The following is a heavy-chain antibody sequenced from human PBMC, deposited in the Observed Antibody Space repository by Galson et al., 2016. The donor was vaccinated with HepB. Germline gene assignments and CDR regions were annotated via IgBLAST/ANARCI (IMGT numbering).Heavy chain of an antibody. CDR1: GGSFSGYY. Sequence: SETLSLTCVVYGGSFSGYYWSWIRQPPGKGLEWIGEINHSGSTNYNPSLKSKVTISVDTSKNQFSLELNSVTAADTSVYFCARGHRVGGVSCKDWFDPWGQGTLVIVSA. V-gene: IGHV4-34*01. CDR3: ARGHRVGGVSCKDWFDP. CDR2: INHSGST. J-gene: IGHJ5*02. D-gene: IGHD2-15*01.